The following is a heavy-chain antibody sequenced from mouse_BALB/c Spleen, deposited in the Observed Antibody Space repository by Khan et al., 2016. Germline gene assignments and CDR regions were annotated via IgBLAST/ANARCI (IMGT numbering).Heavy chain of an antibody. CDR1: GYTFSNYW. V-gene: IGHV1-9*01. CDR2: ILPGSGKS. Sequence: QVQLQQSGAELMKPGASVKISCKSTGYTFSNYWIEWVKQRPGHGLEWIGDILPGSGKSNYNENLKGKATFTADTSSNTAYMQLSSLTSEDSAVYYCARAWYSMDYWGQGISVTVSS. CDR3: ARAWYSMDY. J-gene: IGHJ4*01.